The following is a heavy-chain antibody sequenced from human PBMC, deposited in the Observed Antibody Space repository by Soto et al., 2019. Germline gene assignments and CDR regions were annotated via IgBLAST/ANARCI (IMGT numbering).Heavy chain of an antibody. J-gene: IGHJ4*02. CDR1: GGSFSGYY. V-gene: IGHV4-34*01. D-gene: IGHD4-17*01. Sequence: PSETLSLTCAVYGGSFSGYYWSWIRQPPGKGLEWIGEINHSGSTNYNPSLKSRVTISVDTSKNQFSLKLSSVTAADTAVYYCARFFLGYGDYRATRHTCFDYWGQGTLVTVSS. CDR2: INHSGST. CDR3: ARFFLGYGDYRATRHTCFDY.